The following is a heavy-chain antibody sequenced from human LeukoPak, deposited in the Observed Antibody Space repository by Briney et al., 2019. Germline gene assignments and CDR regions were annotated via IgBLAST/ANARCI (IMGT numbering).Heavy chain of an antibody. CDR3: ARKSGWYMSIDY. J-gene: IGHJ4*02. D-gene: IGHD6-19*01. Sequence: AETLSLTCTVSGYSISSGYYWGWIRQPPGKGLEWIGSIYHSGSTYYNPSLKSRVTISVDTSKNQFSLKLSSVTAADTAVYYCARKSGWYMSIDYWGQGTLVTVSS. V-gene: IGHV4-38-2*02. CDR1: GYSISSGYY. CDR2: IYHSGST.